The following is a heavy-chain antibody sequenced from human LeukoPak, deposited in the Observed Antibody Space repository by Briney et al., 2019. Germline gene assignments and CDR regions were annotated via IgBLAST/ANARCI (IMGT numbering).Heavy chain of an antibody. J-gene: IGHJ6*02. CDR1: GFTLSDYD. CDR2: LGSAGDK. V-gene: IGHV3-13*01. CDR3: ARAKRETSTRPWTSGMDV. Sequence: GGSLRLSCAASGFTLSDYDIHWVRQPIGKGLDWVSGLGSAGDKYHAGSERGRFTISREDAENSVYLQMNGLRPEDTAIYYCARAKRETSTRPWTSGMDVWGQGTRVTASS. D-gene: IGHD3/OR15-3a*01.